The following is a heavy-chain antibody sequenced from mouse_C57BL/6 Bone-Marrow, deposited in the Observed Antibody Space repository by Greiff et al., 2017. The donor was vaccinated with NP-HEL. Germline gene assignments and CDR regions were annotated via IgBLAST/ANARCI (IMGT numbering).Heavy chain of an antibody. V-gene: IGHV1-81*01. J-gene: IGHJ4*01. CDR2: IYPRSGNT. CDR3: ARWTLYYAIDY. Sequence: QVQLQQSGAELARPGASVKLSCKASGYTFTSYGISWVKQRTGQGLEWIGEIYPRSGNTYYNEKFKGKATLTADKSSSTAYMELRSLTSDDSAVYFCARWTLYYAIDYWGQGTSVTVSS. CDR1: GYTFTSYG.